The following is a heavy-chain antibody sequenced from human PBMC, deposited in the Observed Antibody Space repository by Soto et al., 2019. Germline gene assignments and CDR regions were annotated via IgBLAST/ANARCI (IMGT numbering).Heavy chain of an antibody. D-gene: IGHD3-10*01. CDR1: GFTISDYY. Sequence: GGSLRLFCEASGFTISDYYMSWIRQAPGKGLEWVSYISSVGTTTYYADSVKGRFSISMDNAKNSLYLQMNSLRAEGTAVYFCAKDQEGSGSHWLGYNFYGKDVWGHVTTFTVSS. CDR2: ISSVGTTT. CDR3: AKDQEGSGSHWLGYNFYGKDV. V-gene: IGHV3-11*01. J-gene: IGHJ6*02.